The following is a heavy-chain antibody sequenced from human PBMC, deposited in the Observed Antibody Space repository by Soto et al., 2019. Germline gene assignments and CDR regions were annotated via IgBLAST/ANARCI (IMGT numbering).Heavy chain of an antibody. V-gene: IGHV1-69*12. Sequence: QVQLVQSGAEVKKPGSSVKVSCKASGGTFSSYAISWVRQAPGQGLEWMGGIIPIFGTANYAQKFQGRVTITADESTSTAYMEMSSLRSEDTAVYYCARQRGGSYNYYYYSGMDVWGQGTTVTVSS. CDR3: ARQRGGSYNYYYYSGMDV. J-gene: IGHJ6*02. CDR1: GGTFSSYA. D-gene: IGHD1-26*01. CDR2: IIPIFGTA.